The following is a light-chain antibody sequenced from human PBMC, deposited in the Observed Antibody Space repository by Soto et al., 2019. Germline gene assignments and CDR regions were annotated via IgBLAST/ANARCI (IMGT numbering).Light chain of an antibody. CDR3: QQYGTSPPEYT. Sequence: EIVLTQSPATLSLSPGERATLSCRASQSVSASFLAWYQQKPGQAPRLLIYGASSRATGIPDRFSGGGSETDFTLTISRLEPEDFAVYYCQQYGTSPPEYTFGQGTKLEIK. V-gene: IGKV3-20*01. CDR2: GAS. J-gene: IGKJ2*01. CDR1: QSVSASF.